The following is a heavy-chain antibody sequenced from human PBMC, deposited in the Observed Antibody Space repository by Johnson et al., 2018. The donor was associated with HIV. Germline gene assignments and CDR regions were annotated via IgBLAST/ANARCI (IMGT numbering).Heavy chain of an antibody. Sequence: VQLVESGGGLIQPGGSLRLSCAASGFIVSSNYMSWVRQAPGKGLDWVSRINSDGRSTYCADSVKGRFTISRDNSKNTLYLQMNSLRAEDTAVYYCAGYQLGGDSFDIWGQGTMVTVSS. D-gene: IGHD3-16*01. J-gene: IGHJ3*02. V-gene: IGHV3-66*03. CDR1: GFIVSSNY. CDR3: AGYQLGGDSFDI. CDR2: INSDGRST.